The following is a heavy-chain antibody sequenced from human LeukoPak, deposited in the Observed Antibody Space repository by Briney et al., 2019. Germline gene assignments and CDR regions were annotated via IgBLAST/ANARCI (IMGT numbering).Heavy chain of an antibody. D-gene: IGHD1-26*01. Sequence: GESLKISCKGSGYSFTSYWIGWVRQMPGKGLEWMGIIYPGDSDTRYSPSFQGQVTISADKSISTAYLQWSSLKASDTAMYHCSRASYSRSYQVIPYGNYHFDYWGQGTLVTVSS. CDR2: IYPGDSDT. CDR1: GYSFTSYW. CDR3: SRASYSRSYQVIPYGNYHFDY. V-gene: IGHV5-51*01. J-gene: IGHJ4*02.